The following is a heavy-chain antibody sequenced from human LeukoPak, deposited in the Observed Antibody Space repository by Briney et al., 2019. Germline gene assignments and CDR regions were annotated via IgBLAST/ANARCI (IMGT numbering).Heavy chain of an antibody. J-gene: IGHJ4*02. CDR2: ISGSGGST. CDR1: GFTVSSNY. Sequence: GGSLRLSCAASGFTVSSNYMSWVRQAPGKGLEWVSAISGSGGSTYYADSVKGRFTISRDNSKNTLYLQMNSLRAEDTAVYYCAKGRRLDYGDYLARGPFDYWGQGTLVTVSS. V-gene: IGHV3-23*01. CDR3: AKGRRLDYGDYLARGPFDY. D-gene: IGHD4-17*01.